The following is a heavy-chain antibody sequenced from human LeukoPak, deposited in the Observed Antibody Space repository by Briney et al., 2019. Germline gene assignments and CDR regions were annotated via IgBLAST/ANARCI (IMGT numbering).Heavy chain of an antibody. D-gene: IGHD3-10*01. V-gene: IGHV3-30*18. CDR1: GFTFSAYA. J-gene: IGHJ4*02. CDR2: ISYDDGSNK. Sequence: GGSLRLSCEASGFTFSAYAMTWVRQAPGKGLEWVAVISYDDGSNKYYADSVKGRFTISRDNSKHTVYLEMNSLRVEDTAMYYCSKERPEEYYGSGSYFDYWGQGTLVTVSS. CDR3: SKERPEEYYGSGSYFDY.